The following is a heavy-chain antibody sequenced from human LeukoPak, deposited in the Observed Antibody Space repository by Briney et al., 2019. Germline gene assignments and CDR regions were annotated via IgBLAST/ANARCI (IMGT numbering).Heavy chain of an antibody. Sequence: SETLSLTCAVYGGSFSGYYWSWIRQPPGKGLEWIGEINHSGSTNYNPSLKSRVTMSVDTSKNQFSLKLSSVTAADTAVYYCARDNAYLAENYYYMDVWGKGTTVTVSS. J-gene: IGHJ6*03. CDR3: ARDNAYLAENYYYMDV. CDR1: GGSFSGYY. V-gene: IGHV4-34*01. CDR2: INHSGST. D-gene: IGHD1-14*01.